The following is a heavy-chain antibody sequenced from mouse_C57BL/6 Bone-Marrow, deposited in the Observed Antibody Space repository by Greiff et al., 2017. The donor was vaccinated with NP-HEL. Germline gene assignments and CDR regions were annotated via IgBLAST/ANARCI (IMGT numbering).Heavy chain of an antibody. CDR3: ARRDGYDVRYFDY. J-gene: IGHJ2*01. V-gene: IGHV1-66*01. CDR1: GYSFTSYY. D-gene: IGHD2-2*01. Sequence: VQLQESGPELVKPGASVKISCKASGYSFTSYYIHWVKQRPGQGLEWIGWIYPGSGNTKYNEKFKGKATLTADTSSSTAYMQLSSLTSEDSAVYYCARRDGYDVRYFDYWGQGTTLTVSS. CDR2: IYPGSGNT.